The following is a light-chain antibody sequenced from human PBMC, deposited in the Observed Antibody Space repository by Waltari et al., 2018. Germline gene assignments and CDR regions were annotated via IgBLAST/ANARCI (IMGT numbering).Light chain of an antibody. CDR3: MQAKFWPWT. Sequence: DVELTQSPLTLPVPLGQPASISCRSTQSLVHTDGSTYVSWYHQRPGQSPRRLIYQVSNRDSGVPDRFSGSGSGTDFTLDISRVEAEDLAFYYCMQAKFWPWTFGQGTEVEIK. CDR1: QSLVHTDGSTY. CDR2: QVS. V-gene: IGKV2-30*02. J-gene: IGKJ1*01.